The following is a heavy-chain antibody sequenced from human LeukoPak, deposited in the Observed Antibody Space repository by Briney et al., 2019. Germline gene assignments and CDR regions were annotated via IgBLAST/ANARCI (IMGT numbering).Heavy chain of an antibody. CDR2: ISGDSGSI. D-gene: IGHD2-2*01. J-gene: IGHJ4*02. V-gene: IGHV3-43*02. CDR1: GFTFDDYA. CDR3: TKDGSSL. Sequence: KPGGSLRLSCAACGFTFDDYAMHWPRQAPGKGLEWVYLISGDSGSIYYADSVRRRYNISRDNSKNSLYLQMNSLRTEDTAWYYCTKDGSSLWGQGTLVTVSS.